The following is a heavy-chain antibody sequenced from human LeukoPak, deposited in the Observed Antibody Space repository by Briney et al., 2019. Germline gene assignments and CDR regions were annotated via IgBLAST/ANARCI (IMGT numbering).Heavy chain of an antibody. CDR3: AQAPYDSYNYYYYMDV. J-gene: IGHJ6*03. CDR2: ISGSGGVT. D-gene: IGHD3-16*01. CDR1: GFTFSSYD. V-gene: IGHV3-23*01. Sequence: PGGSLRLSCAASGFTFSSYDMHWVRQATGKGLEWVSAISGSGGVTYYADSVKGRFTISRDNSKNTLYLQMNSLRADDTAIYYCAQAPYDSYNYYYYMDVWGKGTTVTVSS.